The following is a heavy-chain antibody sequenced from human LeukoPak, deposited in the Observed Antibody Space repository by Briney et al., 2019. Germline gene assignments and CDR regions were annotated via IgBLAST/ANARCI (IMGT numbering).Heavy chain of an antibody. J-gene: IGHJ4*02. Sequence: ASVKVSCKASGYTFTGHYMHWVRQAPGQGLEWMGWIHPNSGVTNYAQKLQGRVTMTTDTSTSTAYMELRSLRSDDTAVYYCARDGTDSSGYYYVWGQGTLVTVSS. CDR3: ARDGTDSSGYYYV. CDR1: GYTFTGHY. CDR2: IHPNSGVT. D-gene: IGHD3-22*01. V-gene: IGHV1-2*02.